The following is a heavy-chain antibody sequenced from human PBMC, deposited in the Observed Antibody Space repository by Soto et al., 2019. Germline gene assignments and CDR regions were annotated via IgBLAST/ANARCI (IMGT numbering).Heavy chain of an antibody. J-gene: IGHJ6*02. D-gene: IGHD2-2*01. CDR2: IYYSGST. CDR1: GGSISSYY. Sequence: SETLSLTCTVSGGSISSYYWSWIRQPPGKGLEWIGYIYYSGSTNYNPSLKSRITISVDTSKNQFSLKLSSVTAADTAVYYCARYRSAGDIVVVPAAPDYYYGMDVWGQGTTVTVSS. CDR3: ARYRSAGDIVVVPAAPDYYYGMDV. V-gene: IGHV4-59*01.